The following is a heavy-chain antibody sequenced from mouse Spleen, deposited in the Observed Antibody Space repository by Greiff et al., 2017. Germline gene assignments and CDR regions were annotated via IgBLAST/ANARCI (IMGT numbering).Heavy chain of an antibody. Sequence: EVQLVESGGGLVQPKGSLKLSCAASGFTFNTYAMHWVRQAPGKGLEWVARIRSKSSNYATYYADSVKDRFTISRDDSQSMLYLQMNNLKTEDTAMYYCVRDRGYRYDDYAMDYWGQGTSVTVSS. CDR3: VRDRGYRYDDYAMDY. CDR1: GFTFNTYA. V-gene: IGHV10-3*01. CDR2: IRSKSSNYAT. J-gene: IGHJ4*01. D-gene: IGHD2-14*01.